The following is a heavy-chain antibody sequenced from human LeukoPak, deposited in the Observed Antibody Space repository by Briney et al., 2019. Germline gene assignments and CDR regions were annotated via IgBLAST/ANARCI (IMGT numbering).Heavy chain of an antibody. CDR2: ISGSGGST. V-gene: IGHV3-23*01. CDR1: GFTFSSYA. Sequence: GGSLRLSCAASGFTFSSYAMSWVRQAPGKGLEWVSVISGSGGSTYYADSVKGRFTISRDNSKNTLYLQMNSLRAEDTAVYYCARISRGYSGYDTSDYWGQGTLVTVSS. D-gene: IGHD5-12*01. CDR3: ARISRGYSGYDTSDY. J-gene: IGHJ4*02.